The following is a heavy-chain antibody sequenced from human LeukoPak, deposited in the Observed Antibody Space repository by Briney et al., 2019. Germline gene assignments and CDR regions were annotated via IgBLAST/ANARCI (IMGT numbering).Heavy chain of an antibody. CDR3: ARGSGGPLWAARPPYYFDY. V-gene: IGHV4-34*01. CDR2: INHSGGT. J-gene: IGHJ4*02. Sequence: SETLSLTCAVYGGSFSGYYWSWIRQPPGKGLEWIGEINHSGGTNYNPSLKSRVTISVDTSKNQFSLKLSSVTAADTAVYYCARGSGGPLWAARPPYYFDYWGQGTLVTVSS. CDR1: GGSFSGYY. D-gene: IGHD6-6*01.